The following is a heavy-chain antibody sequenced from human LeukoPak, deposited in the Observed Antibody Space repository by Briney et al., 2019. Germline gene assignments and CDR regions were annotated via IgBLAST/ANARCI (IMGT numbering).Heavy chain of an antibody. CDR2: INPNSGGT. V-gene: IGHV1-2*02. D-gene: IGHD5-24*01. Sequence: ASVKVSCKASGYTFTGYYMHWVRQAPGQGLEWMGWINPNSGGTNYAQKFQGRVTMTRDTSISTAYLQWSSLKASDTAMYYCARLVEMATITSPYFDYWGQGTLVTVSS. CDR1: GYTFTGYY. J-gene: IGHJ4*02. CDR3: ARLVEMATITSPYFDY.